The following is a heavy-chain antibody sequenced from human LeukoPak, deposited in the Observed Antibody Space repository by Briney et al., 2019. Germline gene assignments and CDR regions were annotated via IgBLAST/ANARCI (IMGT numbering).Heavy chain of an antibody. V-gene: IGHV3-49*03. CDR2: ISGGTT. Sequence: GRSLRLSCTASGFTFGDYLMSWFRQAPGKGLEWIGFISGGTTEYAASVKGRFTISRDDSTSIAYLQMNSQTTEDTAVYYCSRGSGWLSVYWGQGTLVTVSS. CDR3: SRGSGWLSVY. D-gene: IGHD6-19*01. J-gene: IGHJ4*02. CDR1: GFTFGDYL.